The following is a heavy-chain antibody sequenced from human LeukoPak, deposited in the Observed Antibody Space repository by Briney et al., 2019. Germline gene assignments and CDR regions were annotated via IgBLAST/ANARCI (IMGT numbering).Heavy chain of an antibody. D-gene: IGHD2-2*01. J-gene: IGHJ4*02. CDR3: ARTGIVVVPAAQHSYFDH. CDR1: GGSISSGGYY. Sequence: SETLSLTCIVSGGSISSGGYYWSWIRQHPGKGLEWIGYIYYSGSTYYNPSLKSRVTISVDTSKNQFSLKLSSVTAADTAVYYCARTGIVVVPAAQHSYFDHWGQETAHTVSS. V-gene: IGHV4-31*03. CDR2: IYYSGST.